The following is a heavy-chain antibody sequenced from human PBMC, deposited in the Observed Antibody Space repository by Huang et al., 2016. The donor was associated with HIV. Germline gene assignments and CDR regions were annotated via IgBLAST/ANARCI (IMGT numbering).Heavy chain of an antibody. J-gene: IGHJ2*01. D-gene: IGHD3-3*01. Sequence: QMRFQESGPGLVKPSGTLSLTCNVSGGSINTGRYSWGWIRLPPGKGLECVGSLYYTEKMHYVPSLKGRLTMSADTSKNQFSLNLSSVTAADTAIYYCARNHDFWRGRMFAISYFDVWGRGTLVTVAS. CDR2: LYYTEKM. V-gene: IGHV4-39*01. CDR3: ARNHDFWRGRMFAISYFDV. CDR1: GGSINTGRYS.